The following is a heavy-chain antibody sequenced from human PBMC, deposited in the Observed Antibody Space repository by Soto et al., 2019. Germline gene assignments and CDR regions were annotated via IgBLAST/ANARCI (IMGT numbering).Heavy chain of an antibody. J-gene: IGHJ4*02. CDR3: ALRSMAVVPEY. CDR2: LYYGRSA. Sequence: QVQLQESGPGLEKPSETLSLTCAVSGDSISSYYCMWIRQPPGKGLESIGYLYYGRSANYNPSLKXRXTXSXYTSTNQCSLTLSSMTAADTAVYYCALRSMAVVPEYWGQGTLVTVSS. V-gene: IGHV4-59*01. CDR1: GDSISSYY. D-gene: IGHD3-22*01.